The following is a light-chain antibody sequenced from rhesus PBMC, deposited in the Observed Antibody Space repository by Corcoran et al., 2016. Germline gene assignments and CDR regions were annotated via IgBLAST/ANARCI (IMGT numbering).Light chain of an antibody. CDR2: RAS. V-gene: IGKV1-69*01. CDR3: QQHNNSPRT. J-gene: IGKJ1*01. Sequence: DIQMTQSPSSLSASVGDRVTITCRASQGISNWLAWYQQKPGKAPKFLIYRASNLVTGVPSRFSGRGSGTDFTLTISNLQPEDIATYYCQQHNNSPRTFGQGTKVEIK. CDR1: QGISNW.